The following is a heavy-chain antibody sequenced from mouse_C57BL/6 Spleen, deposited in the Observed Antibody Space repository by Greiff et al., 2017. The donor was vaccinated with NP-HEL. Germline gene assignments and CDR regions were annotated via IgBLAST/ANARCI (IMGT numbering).Heavy chain of an antibody. CDR2: INPSNGGT. CDR3: ARKGGAAQAFDY. Sequence: VQLQQPGTELVKPGASVKLSCKASGYTFTSYWMHWVKQRPGQGLEWIGNINPSNGGTNYNEKFKSKATLTVDKSSSTAYMQISSLTSEDSAVYYCARKGGAAQAFDYWGQGTTLTVSS. CDR1: GYTFTSYW. J-gene: IGHJ2*01. D-gene: IGHD3-2*02. V-gene: IGHV1-53*01.